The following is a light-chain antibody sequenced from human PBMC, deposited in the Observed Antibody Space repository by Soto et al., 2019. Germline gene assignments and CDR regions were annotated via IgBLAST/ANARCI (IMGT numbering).Light chain of an antibody. V-gene: IGKV1-9*01. J-gene: IGKJ3*01. Sequence: IQLTQSPSSLSASVGDRVTITCRASQGISSYLAWYQQKPGKAPKLLIYAASTLQSGVPSRFSGSGSGPGFTLTISSLQPEDYATYCCQQVNSYPFTFGPGTKVDIK. CDR1: QGISSY. CDR3: QQVNSYPFT. CDR2: AAS.